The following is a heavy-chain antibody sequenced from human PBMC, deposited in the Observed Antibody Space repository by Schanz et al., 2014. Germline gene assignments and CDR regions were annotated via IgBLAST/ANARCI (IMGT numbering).Heavy chain of an antibody. D-gene: IGHD3-3*01. V-gene: IGHV3-74*02. CDR1: GFPFRSYV. Sequence: LQLVESGGGVVQPGRSLRLSCAASGFPFRSYVMHWVRQPPGKGLVWVSRIDADGNSTSYADSVKGRFTISRDNAKSSLYLQMNSLRDEDTAVYYCAATTILADWGQGTLVAVSS. CDR3: AATTILAD. J-gene: IGHJ4*02. CDR2: IDADGNST.